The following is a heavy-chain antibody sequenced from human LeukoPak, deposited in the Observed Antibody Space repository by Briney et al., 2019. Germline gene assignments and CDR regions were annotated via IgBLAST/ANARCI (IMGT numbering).Heavy chain of an antibody. D-gene: IGHD2-2*01. CDR1: GGSFSGYY. Sequence: SETLSLTCAVYGGSFSGYYWSWIRQPPGKGLEWIGEINHSGSTNYNPSLKSRVTISVDTSKNQFSLKLSSVTAADTAVYYCARPVCSSTSCYDYWGQGTLVTVSS. CDR2: INHSGST. J-gene: IGHJ4*02. V-gene: IGHV4-34*01. CDR3: ARPVCSSTSCYDY.